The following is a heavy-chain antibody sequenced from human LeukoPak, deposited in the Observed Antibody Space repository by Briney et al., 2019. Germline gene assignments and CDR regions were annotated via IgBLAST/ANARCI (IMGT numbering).Heavy chain of an antibody. D-gene: IGHD3-10*01. V-gene: IGHV4-59*01. CDR2: IYYSGST. CDR3: ARKPGYYYYYMDV. Sequence: SETLSLTCAVSGGSISSYYWSWIRQPPGKGLEWIGYIYYSGSTNHNPSLKSRVTISVDTSKNQFSLKLSSVTAADTAVYYCARKPGYYYYYMDVWGKGTTVTVSS. J-gene: IGHJ6*03. CDR1: GGSISSYY.